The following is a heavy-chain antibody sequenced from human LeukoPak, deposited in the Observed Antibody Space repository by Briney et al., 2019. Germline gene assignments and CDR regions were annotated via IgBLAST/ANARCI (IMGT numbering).Heavy chain of an antibody. D-gene: IGHD6-19*01. CDR1: GFTFSSYA. J-gene: IGHJ4*02. Sequence: QPGGSLRLSCAASGFTFSSYAMHWVRQAPGKGLEWVAVISYDGSNKYYADSVKGRFTISRDNSKNTLYLQMNSLRAEDTAVYYCARAPVPYSYSSGWLDYWGQGTLVTVSS. CDR2: ISYDGSNK. CDR3: ARAPVPYSYSSGWLDY. V-gene: IGHV3-30*04.